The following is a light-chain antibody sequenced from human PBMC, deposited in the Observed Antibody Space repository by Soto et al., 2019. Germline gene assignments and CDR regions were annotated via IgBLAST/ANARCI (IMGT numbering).Light chain of an antibody. CDR1: QDISTS. CDR3: KQYYSYPYT. CDR2: SAS. Sequence: AIRMTQSPSSFSASTGDRVTITCRASQDISTSLAWYQQKPGKAPKLLIYSASSLQSGVPANFSGSGSVTDFTLTISRLQSDDFATYYCKQYYSYPYTFGQGTKVEIK. V-gene: IGKV1-8*01. J-gene: IGKJ2*01.